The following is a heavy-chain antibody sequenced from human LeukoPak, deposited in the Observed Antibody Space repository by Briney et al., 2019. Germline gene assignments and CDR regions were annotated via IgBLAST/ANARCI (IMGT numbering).Heavy chain of an antibody. V-gene: IGHV1-24*01. D-gene: IGHD3-22*01. CDR1: GYTLTELS. CDR3: ARDSQETYHYDTSGYYFDY. Sequence: ASVKVSCKVSGYTLTELSMHWVRQAPGKGLEWMGGFDPEDGETIYAQKFQGRVTMTEDTSTDTAYMELSSLRSEDTAVYYCARDSQETYHYDTSGYYFDYWGQGTLVTVSS. CDR2: FDPEDGET. J-gene: IGHJ4*02.